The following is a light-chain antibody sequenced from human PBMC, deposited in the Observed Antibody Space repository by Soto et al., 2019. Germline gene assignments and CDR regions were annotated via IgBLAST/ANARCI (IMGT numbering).Light chain of an antibody. CDR3: SSYTTSSNYV. Sequence: QSALTQPASVSGSPAQSITISCTGTSSDVGSYNFVSWYQQLPGKAPKLMIYEVSNRPSGVSNRFSGSKSGNTASLTISGLQAEDEADYYCSSYTTSSNYVFGSGTKVTV. J-gene: IGLJ1*01. CDR1: SSDVGSYNF. V-gene: IGLV2-14*01. CDR2: EVS.